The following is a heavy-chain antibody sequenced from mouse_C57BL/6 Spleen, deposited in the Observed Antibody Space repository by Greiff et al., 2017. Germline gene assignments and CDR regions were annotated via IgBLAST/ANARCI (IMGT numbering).Heavy chain of an antibody. D-gene: IGHD2-4*01. V-gene: IGHV1-61*01. J-gene: IGHJ3*01. CDR3: ASRRRVYDYDSAWFAY. Sequence: QVQLQQPGAELVRPGSSVKLSCKASGYTFTSSWMDWVKQRPGQGLEWIGNIYPSDSETHYNQKFKDKATLTVDKSSSTAYMQLSSLTSEDSAVYYCASRRRVYDYDSAWFAYWGQGTLVTVSA. CDR2: IYPSDSET. CDR1: GYTFTSSW.